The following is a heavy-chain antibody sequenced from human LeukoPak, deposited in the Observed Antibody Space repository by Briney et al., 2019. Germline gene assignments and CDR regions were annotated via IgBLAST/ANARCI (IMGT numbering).Heavy chain of an antibody. CDR3: ARSEQFPYYMDV. V-gene: IGHV1-2*02. CDR2: INPNSGGT. CDR1: GYTFTGYY. Sequence: ASVKVSRKASGYTFTGYYLHWVRQAPGQGLEWMAWINPNSGGTNYAQKFQGRVTMTRDTSISTAYMELSRLRSDDTAVYYCARSEQFPYYMDVWGKGTTVTVSS. D-gene: IGHD6-19*01. J-gene: IGHJ6*03.